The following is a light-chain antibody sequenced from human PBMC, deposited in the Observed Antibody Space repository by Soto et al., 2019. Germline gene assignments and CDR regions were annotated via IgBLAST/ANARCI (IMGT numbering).Light chain of an antibody. V-gene: IGKV1-39*01. CDR1: QSISSY. CDR2: AAS. J-gene: IGKJ5*01. Sequence: DIPMTQSPSSLSASVGDRVTITCRASQSISSYLNWYQQKPGKAPKLLIYAASSLQSGVPSRFSGSGSVTDFTLTISNLQPEDFATYYCQQSYSTPITFGQGTRLEIK. CDR3: QQSYSTPIT.